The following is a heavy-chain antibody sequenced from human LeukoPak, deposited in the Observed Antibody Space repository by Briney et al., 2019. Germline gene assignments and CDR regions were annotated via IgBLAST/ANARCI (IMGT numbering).Heavy chain of an antibody. Sequence: SETLSLTCAGYGGSFSGYYWSWIRQPPGKGLEWIGEINHSGSTNYNPSPKSRVTISVDTSKNQFSLKLSSVTAADTAVYYCARRRWLVPMPYYFDYWGQGTLVTVSS. CDR2: INHSGST. CDR3: ARRRWLVPMPYYFDY. CDR1: GGSFSGYY. D-gene: IGHD6-19*01. V-gene: IGHV4-34*01. J-gene: IGHJ4*02.